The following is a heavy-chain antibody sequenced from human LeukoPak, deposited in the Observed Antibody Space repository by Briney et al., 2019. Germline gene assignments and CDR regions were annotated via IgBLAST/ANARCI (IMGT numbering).Heavy chain of an antibody. Sequence: GGSLRLSCAASGFTFSSYGMHWVRQAPGKGLEWVAFIRYDGSNKYYADSVKGRFTISRDNSKNTLYLQMNSLRAEDTAVYYCAKGGFTMEYYFDYWGQGTLVTVSS. CDR1: GFTFSSYG. V-gene: IGHV3-30*02. CDR3: AKGGFTMEYYFDY. CDR2: IRYDGSNK. D-gene: IGHD3-10*01. J-gene: IGHJ4*02.